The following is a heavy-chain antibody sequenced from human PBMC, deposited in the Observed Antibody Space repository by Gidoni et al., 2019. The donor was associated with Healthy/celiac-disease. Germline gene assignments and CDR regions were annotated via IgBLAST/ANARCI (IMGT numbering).Heavy chain of an antibody. D-gene: IGHD2-15*01. J-gene: IGHJ5*02. CDR1: GYSFTSYC. CDR3: ARTLGYCSGGSCYGGFDP. Sequence: EVQLVQSGAEVKKPGESLKISCKGSGYSFTSYCIGWVRQMPGKGLEWMGIIYPDDSDTRYSPSFQGQVTISADKSVSTAYLQWSSLKASDTAMYYCARTLGYCSGGSCYGGFDPWGQGTLVTVSS. CDR2: IYPDDSDT. V-gene: IGHV5-51*01.